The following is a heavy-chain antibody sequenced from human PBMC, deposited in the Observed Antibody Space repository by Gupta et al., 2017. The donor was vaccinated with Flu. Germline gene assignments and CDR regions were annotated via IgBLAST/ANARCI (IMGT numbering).Heavy chain of an antibody. CDR3: ARDLSGYSSSPAY. CDR2: INPNSGGT. D-gene: IGHD6-13*01. V-gene: IGHV1-2*06. Sequence: RQAPGQGLEWMGRINPNSGGTNYAQKFQGRVTMTRDTSISTAYMELSRLRSDDTAVYYCARDLSGYSSSPAYWGQGTLVTVSS. J-gene: IGHJ4*02.